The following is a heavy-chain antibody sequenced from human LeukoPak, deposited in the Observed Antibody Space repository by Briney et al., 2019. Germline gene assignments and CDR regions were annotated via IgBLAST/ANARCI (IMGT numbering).Heavy chain of an antibody. CDR1: GGTFSSYA. CDR3: ARAHSSGWYEGFDY. Sequence: GASVNVSCKASGGTFSSYAISWVRQAPGQGLEWMGGIIPIFGTANYAQKFQGRVTITADESTSTAYMELSSLRSEDTAVYYCARAHSSGWYEGFDYWGQGTLVTVSS. D-gene: IGHD6-19*01. V-gene: IGHV1-69*13. J-gene: IGHJ4*02. CDR2: IIPIFGTA.